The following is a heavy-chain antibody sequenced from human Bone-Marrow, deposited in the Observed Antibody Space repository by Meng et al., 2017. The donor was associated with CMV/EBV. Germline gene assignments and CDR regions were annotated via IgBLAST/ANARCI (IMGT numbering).Heavy chain of an antibody. CDR3: ARSGAAGVRNWFDP. J-gene: IGHJ5*02. V-gene: IGHV4-39*07. D-gene: IGHD6-13*01. CDR2: IYYSWST. Sequence: SETLSLTCTVSGGSISSSSYYWGWIRQPPGKGLEWIGSIYYSWSTYYNPSLKSRVTISVDTSKNQFSLKLSSVTAADTAVYYCARSGAAGVRNWFDPWGQGSLVTVSS. CDR1: GGSISSSSYY.